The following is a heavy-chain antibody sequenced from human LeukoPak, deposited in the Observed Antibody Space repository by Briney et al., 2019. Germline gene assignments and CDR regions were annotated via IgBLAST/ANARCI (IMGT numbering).Heavy chain of an antibody. CDR1: GFSFSSSW. Sequence: GGSLRLSCAASGFSFSSSWMHWVRQAPGRGLVWVSRINEDGTGTSYADSVKGRFTISRDNAKNTLYLQMNSLRVEDTAVYYCSPIFYAPDYWGQGTQVTVSS. V-gene: IGHV3-74*01. D-gene: IGHD5/OR15-5a*01. J-gene: IGHJ4*02. CDR3: SPIFYAPDY. CDR2: INEDGTGT.